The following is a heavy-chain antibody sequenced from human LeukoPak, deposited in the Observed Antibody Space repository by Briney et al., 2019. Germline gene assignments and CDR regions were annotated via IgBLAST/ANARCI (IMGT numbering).Heavy chain of an antibody. Sequence: PSETLSLTCTVSGGSISSSSYYWGWIRQPPGKGLEWIGSIYYSGSTYYNPSLKSRVTISVDTSKNQFSLKLSSVTAADTAVYYCARGVETTVVTPFHYWGQGTLVTVSP. CDR3: ARGVETTVVTPFHY. V-gene: IGHV4-39*07. D-gene: IGHD4-23*01. CDR1: GGSISSSSYY. J-gene: IGHJ4*02. CDR2: IYYSGST.